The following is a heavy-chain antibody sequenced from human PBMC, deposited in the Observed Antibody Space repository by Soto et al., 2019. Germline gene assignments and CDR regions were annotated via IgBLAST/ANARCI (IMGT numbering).Heavy chain of an antibody. CDR2: IIPILGIA. D-gene: IGHD2-2*01. J-gene: IGHJ3*02. V-gene: IGHV1-69*08. Sequence: QVQLVQSGAEVKKPGSSVKVSCKASGGTFSSYTISWVRQAPGQGLEWMGRIIPILGIANYAQKFQGRVTITADKSTSTAYMELSSLRSEDTAVYYCARDQELVADAFDIWGQGTMVTVSS. CDR3: ARDQELVADAFDI. CDR1: GGTFSSYT.